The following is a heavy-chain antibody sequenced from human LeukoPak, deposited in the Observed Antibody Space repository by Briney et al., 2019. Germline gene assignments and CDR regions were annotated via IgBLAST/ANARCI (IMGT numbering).Heavy chain of an antibody. CDR1: GGSISSYY. V-gene: IGHV4-59*08. D-gene: IGHD3-10*01. CDR3: ARMAADRLWFGESHFDY. CDR2: IYYSGST. Sequence: SETLSLTCTVSGGSISSYYWSWIRQPPGKGLEWIGYIYYSGSTNYNPSLKSRVTISVDTSKNQFSLKLSSVTAADTAVYYCARMAADRLWFGESHFDYWGQGTLVTVSS. J-gene: IGHJ4*02.